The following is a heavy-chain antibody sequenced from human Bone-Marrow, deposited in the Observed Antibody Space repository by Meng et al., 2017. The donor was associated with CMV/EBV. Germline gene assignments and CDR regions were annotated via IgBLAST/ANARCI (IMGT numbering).Heavy chain of an antibody. CDR3: ARDVTFGTGDCFDY. Sequence: ASVKVSCKASGYTFPNNYVHWVRQAPGQGLEWMEIVNPTGIRTTYSQKFQGRVTMTSDTSTSTVYMELSSLRSDDTAVYYCARDVTFGTGDCFDYWGQGTLVTVSS. J-gene: IGHJ4*02. CDR1: GYTFPNNY. D-gene: IGHD3-10*01. CDR2: VNPTGIRT. V-gene: IGHV1-46*01.